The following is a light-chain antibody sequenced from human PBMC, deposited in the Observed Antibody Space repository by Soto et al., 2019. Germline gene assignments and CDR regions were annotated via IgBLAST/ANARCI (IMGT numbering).Light chain of an antibody. CDR1: SSNIGAGFD. V-gene: IGLV1-40*01. CDR3: QSYDSSLSGYV. Sequence: QSVLTQPPSVSGAPGQRVTISCTGSSSNIGAGFDVHWYQQLPGTAPRVLIYGNSNRPSGVPDRFSGSKSVTSASLAITGLQAEDEADYYCQSYDSSLSGYVFGGGTKVTV. CDR2: GNS. J-gene: IGLJ1*01.